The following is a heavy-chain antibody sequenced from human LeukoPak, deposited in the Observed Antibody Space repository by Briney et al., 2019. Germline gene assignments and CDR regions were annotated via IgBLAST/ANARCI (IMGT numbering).Heavy chain of an antibody. Sequence: PSETLSLTRTVSVGPIRIYYWSWIRQPAGKGPEGVGRIYTNWTTNYNTSLKSRVTMSVATSKNQFSLKMRSVTAAETAVYYCARAKYDGSDYWGQGTLVTVSS. CDR2: IYTNWTT. CDR3: ARAKYDGSDY. V-gene: IGHV4-4*07. D-gene: IGHD3-22*01. J-gene: IGHJ4*02. CDR1: VGPIRIYY.